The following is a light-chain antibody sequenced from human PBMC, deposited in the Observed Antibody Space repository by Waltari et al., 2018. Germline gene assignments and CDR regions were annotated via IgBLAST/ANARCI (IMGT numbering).Light chain of an antibody. Sequence: QSVLTQPPSVSGTPGQRVTISCSGSNSNIGGNFVNWYQQLPGKAPKLLIYNDNQGPSGVPDRFSASKSGTSAALAITGLQSEDEADDYCAVWDDSLGGVFGGGTKLTVL. J-gene: IGLJ3*02. V-gene: IGLV1-44*01. CDR1: NSNIGGNF. CDR2: NDN. CDR3: AVWDDSLGGV.